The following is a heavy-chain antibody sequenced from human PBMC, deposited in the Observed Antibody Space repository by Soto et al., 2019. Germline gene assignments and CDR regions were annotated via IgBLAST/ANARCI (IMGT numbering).Heavy chain of an antibody. CDR1: GFTFSSYA. V-gene: IGHV3-23*01. J-gene: IGHJ4*02. Sequence: EVQLLESGGGLVQPGGSLRLSCAASGFTFSSYAMSWVRQAPGKGLEWVSAISGSGGSTYYAASVKGRFTISRDNSKNTLYLQMNSLRAEDTAVYYCARGGIMITFGGVIVILYFDYWGQGTLVTVSS. CDR2: ISGSGGST. D-gene: IGHD3-16*02. CDR3: ARGGIMITFGGVIVILYFDY.